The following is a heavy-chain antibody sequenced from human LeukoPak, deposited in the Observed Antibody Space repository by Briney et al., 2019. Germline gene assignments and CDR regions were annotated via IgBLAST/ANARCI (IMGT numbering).Heavy chain of an antibody. Sequence: PSETLSLTCTVSGGSISSSSYYWGWIRQPPGKGLEWIGSIYYSGSSYYNPSLKSRVTISVDTSKNQFSLKLSSVTAADTAVYYCARVSPGYCTNGVCAIDYWGQGTLVTVSS. D-gene: IGHD2-8*01. CDR3: ARVSPGYCTNGVCAIDY. V-gene: IGHV4-39*01. J-gene: IGHJ4*02. CDR1: GGSISSSSYY. CDR2: IYYSGSS.